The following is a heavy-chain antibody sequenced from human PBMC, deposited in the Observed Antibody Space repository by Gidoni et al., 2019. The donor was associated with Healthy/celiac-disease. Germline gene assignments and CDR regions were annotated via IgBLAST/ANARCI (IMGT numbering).Heavy chain of an antibody. CDR1: GFTFSSYS. D-gene: IGHD3-10*01. CDR2: MSSSSSYI. Sequence: EVQLVESGGGLVKPGGSLRLSCAASGFTFSSYSMNWVRQAPGKGLEWVSSMSSSSSYIYYADSVKGRFTISRDNAKNSLYLQMNSLRAEDTAVYYCARFYVVRGIDYWGQGTLVTVSS. J-gene: IGHJ4*02. CDR3: ARFYVVRGIDY. V-gene: IGHV3-21*01.